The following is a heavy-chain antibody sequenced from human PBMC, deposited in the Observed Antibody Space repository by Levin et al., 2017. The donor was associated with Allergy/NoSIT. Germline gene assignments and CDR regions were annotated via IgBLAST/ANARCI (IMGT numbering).Heavy chain of an antibody. V-gene: IGHV3-23*01. D-gene: IGHD4-23*01. CDR3: AKDLGDYGDNSQNWFDP. J-gene: IGHJ5*02. CDR1: GFTFSSNA. CDR2: ISGSGGST. Sequence: GESLKISCAASGFTFSSNAMIWVRQAPGRGLEWVSAISGSGGSTYYADSVEGRFTISRDNSKNKVYLQMNSLRAEDSALYYCAKDLGDYGDNSQNWFDPWGQGTLVTVSS.